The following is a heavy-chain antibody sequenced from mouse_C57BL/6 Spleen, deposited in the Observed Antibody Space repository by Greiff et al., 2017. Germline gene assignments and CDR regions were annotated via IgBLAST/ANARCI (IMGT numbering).Heavy chain of an antibody. Sequence: EVQLVESGGGLVQPGGSLSLSCAASGFTFTDYYMSWVRQPPGKALEWLGFIRNKANGYTTEYSASVKGRFTISRDNSQSILYLQMNALRAEDSATYYCAREGTHNWDWYFDVWGTGTTVTVSS. CDR2: IRNKANGYTT. V-gene: IGHV7-3*01. CDR1: GFTFTDYY. J-gene: IGHJ1*03. CDR3: AREGTHNWDWYFDV. D-gene: IGHD4-1*02.